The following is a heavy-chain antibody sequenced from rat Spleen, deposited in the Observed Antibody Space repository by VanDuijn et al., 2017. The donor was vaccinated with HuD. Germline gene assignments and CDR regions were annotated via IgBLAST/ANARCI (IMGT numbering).Heavy chain of an antibody. CDR1: GFTFTDFY. J-gene: IGHJ4*01. CDR2: IRHKANGYTT. V-gene: IGHV7-7*01. CDR3: ARGGPIYVMDA. Sequence: EVKLLESGGGLVQPGGSLRLSCAASGFTFTDFYMSWIRQPPGKAPEWLGVIRHKANGYTTEYNPSVKGRFTISRDNTQNILYLQMNTLRAEDTAIYYCARGGPIYVMDAWGQGASVTVSS.